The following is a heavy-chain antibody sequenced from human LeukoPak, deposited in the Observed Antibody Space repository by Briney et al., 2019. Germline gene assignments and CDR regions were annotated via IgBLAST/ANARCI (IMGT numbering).Heavy chain of an antibody. J-gene: IGHJ5*02. Sequence: ASVKVSCKASGGTFSSYAISWVRQPPGQGLEWMGEIIPIFGTANYAQKFQGRVTITADESTSTAYMELSSLRSEDTAVYYCARSPMGSGSANWFDPWGQGTLVTVSS. CDR3: ARSPMGSGSANWFDP. CDR1: GGTFSSYA. V-gene: IGHV1-69*01. CDR2: IIPIFGTA. D-gene: IGHD3-10*01.